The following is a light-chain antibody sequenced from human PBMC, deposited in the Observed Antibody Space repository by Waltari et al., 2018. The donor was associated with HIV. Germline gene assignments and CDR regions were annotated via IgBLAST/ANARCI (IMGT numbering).Light chain of an antibody. J-gene: IGKJ4*01. CDR2: WAS. Sequence: DIVITQSPDPLAVSLGEKAPINCNSTHTVLYTSNNKNYLAWYQQKPGQPPKLLIYWASTRESGVPDRFSGSGSGTDFTLTISNMQAADVAVYYCQQYYGNPLTFGGGTKVEIK. CDR1: HTVLYTSNNKNY. V-gene: IGKV4-1*01. CDR3: QQYYGNPLT.